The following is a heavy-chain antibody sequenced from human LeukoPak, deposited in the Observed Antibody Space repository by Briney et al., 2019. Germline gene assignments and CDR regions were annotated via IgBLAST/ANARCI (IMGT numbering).Heavy chain of an antibody. CDR2: INHSGST. CDR3: ASSDGPADYYDSSGYCDY. D-gene: IGHD3-22*01. CDR1: GGSFSGYY. J-gene: IGHJ4*02. Sequence: SETLSLTCAVYGGSFSGYYWSWIRQPPGKGLEWIGEINHSGSTNYNPSLKSRVTISVDTSKNQFSLKLSSVTAADTAVYYCASSDGPADYYDSSGYCDYWGQRTLVTVSS. V-gene: IGHV4-34*01.